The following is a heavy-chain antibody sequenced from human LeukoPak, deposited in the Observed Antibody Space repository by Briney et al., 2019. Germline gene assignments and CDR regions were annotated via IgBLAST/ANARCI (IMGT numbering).Heavy chain of an antibody. CDR2: IIPIFGTA. J-gene: IGHJ4*02. CDR3: ARARAVAGLGYFDY. CDR1: GYTFTSNY. V-gene: IGHV1-69*13. Sequence: SVKVSCKASGYTFTSNYIHWVRQAPGQGLEWMGGIIPIFGTANYAQKFQGRVTITADESTSTAYMELSSLRSEDTAVYYCARARAVAGLGYFDYWGQGTLVTVSS. D-gene: IGHD6-19*01.